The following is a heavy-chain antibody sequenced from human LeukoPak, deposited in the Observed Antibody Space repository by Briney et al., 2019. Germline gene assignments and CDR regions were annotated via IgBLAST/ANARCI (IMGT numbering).Heavy chain of an antibody. CDR3: ARRVRKYQLLYIAAADYSYYYALDV. J-gene: IGHJ6*02. CDR2: MNPNSGNT. V-gene: IGHV1-8*01. CDR1: GYTFTSYD. Sequence: GASVKVSCKTSGYTFTSYDINWVRQASGQGLEWMGWMNPNSGNTGYALEFQGRVTMTRNTSISTAYMELSSLRSEDTAVYYCARRVRKYQLLYIAAADYSYYYALDVWGQGTTVTVSS. D-gene: IGHD6-13*01.